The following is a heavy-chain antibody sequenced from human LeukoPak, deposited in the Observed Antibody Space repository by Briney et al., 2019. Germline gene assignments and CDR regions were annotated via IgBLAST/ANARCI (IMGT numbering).Heavy chain of an antibody. D-gene: IGHD2-15*01. Sequence: GSLRLSCAASGFTFSNYWMTWVRQAPGKGLEWVAKIKQDGSEEYYVDSVKGRFTISRDNAKNSLYLQTNSLRADDTAVYYCAREGDCSGGTCYSGLLYWGQGTVVTVSS. J-gene: IGHJ4*02. CDR2: IKQDGSEE. CDR1: GFTFSNYW. CDR3: AREGDCSGGTCYSGLLY. V-gene: IGHV3-7*01.